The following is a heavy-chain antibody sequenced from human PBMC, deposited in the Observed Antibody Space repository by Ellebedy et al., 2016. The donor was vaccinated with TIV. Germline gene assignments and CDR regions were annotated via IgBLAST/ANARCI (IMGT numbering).Heavy chain of an antibody. J-gene: IGHJ4*02. CDR1: GFTFSSYW. D-gene: IGHD1-14*01. CDR2: IKYDLSQT. CDR3: ARGPAGYNAGKHDF. V-gene: IGHV3-7*01. Sequence: GESLKISCAASGFTFSSYWMSWVRQAPGEGLEWVANIKYDLSQTYYLDSVKGRFTISRDNAKNSLYLHMNSLRADDTALYYCARGPAGYNAGKHDFWGQGTLFVVSS.